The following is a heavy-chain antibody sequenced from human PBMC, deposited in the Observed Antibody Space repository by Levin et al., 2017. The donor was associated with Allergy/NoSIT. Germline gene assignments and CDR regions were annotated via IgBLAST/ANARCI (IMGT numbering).Heavy chain of an antibody. D-gene: IGHD6-6*01. J-gene: IGHJ4*02. CDR2: IWYDGSNK. CDR1: GFTFSSYG. Sequence: GGSLRLSCAASGFTFSSYGMHWVRQAPGKGLEWVAVIWYDGSNKYYADSVKGRFTISRDNSKNTLYLQMNSLRAEDTAVYYCAREYSSSSGELWGQGTLVTVSS. CDR3: AREYSSSSGEL. V-gene: IGHV3-33*01.